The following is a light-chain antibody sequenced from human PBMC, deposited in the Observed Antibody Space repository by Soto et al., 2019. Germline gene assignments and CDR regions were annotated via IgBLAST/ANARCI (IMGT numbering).Light chain of an antibody. CDR3: QQYDNLPPLT. V-gene: IGKV1-33*01. J-gene: IGKJ4*01. CDR2: DSS. CDR1: QDISNY. Sequence: DIQMTQSPSSLSASVGDRVTITCQASQDISNYLNWYQQKPGKAPKLLIYDSSNLETGVPSRFSGSESRTDFTFTISSVQPEDIATYYCQQYDNLPPLTFSGGTKVEIK.